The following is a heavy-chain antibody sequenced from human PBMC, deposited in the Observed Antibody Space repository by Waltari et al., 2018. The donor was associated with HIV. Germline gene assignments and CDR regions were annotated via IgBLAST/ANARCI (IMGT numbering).Heavy chain of an antibody. Sequence: EVQLVPSGAAVKKPGESLPLPCKGSGYSFTNYWIGWVCQMPGKGLVWMGIIYPVDSDTKYSPSFQGRVTISADKSISTAYRQWSSLKASDTAMYYCARRAGGGAAAASLGYWGQGTLVTVSS. CDR1: GYSFTNYW. D-gene: IGHD6-25*01. CDR2: IYPVDSDT. V-gene: IGHV5-51*03. J-gene: IGHJ4*02. CDR3: ARRAGGGAAAASLGY.